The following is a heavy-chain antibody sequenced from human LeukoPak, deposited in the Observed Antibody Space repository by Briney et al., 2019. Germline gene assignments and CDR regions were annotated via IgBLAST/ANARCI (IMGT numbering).Heavy chain of an antibody. D-gene: IGHD6-13*01. CDR3: ARGSIAAAY. CDR1: GLIFNGYS. CDR2: ISSNSSYT. V-gene: IGHV3-21*05. J-gene: IGHJ4*02. Sequence: GGSLRLSCAAPGLIFNGYSMNWVRRAPGKGLEWISYISSNSSYTNYADSVKGRFTISRDNAKNSVYLQMNSLRVEDTAVYYCARGSIAAAYWGQGTLVTVSS.